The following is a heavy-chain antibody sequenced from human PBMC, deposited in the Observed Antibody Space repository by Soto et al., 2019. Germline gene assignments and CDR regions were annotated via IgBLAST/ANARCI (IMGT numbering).Heavy chain of an antibody. V-gene: IGHV4-39*01. Sequence: QLQLQESGPRLVKASETLSLTCTVSGVSISSSTYYWGWIRQPPGRGLEWIATMHYSGISFYNLSLKSRVTMSGDTSKNQFSLKLTSVTAADTAVYFCARRSGGAPFDSWGRGTLVTVSS. CDR3: ARRSGGAPFDS. CDR2: MHYSGIS. D-gene: IGHD3-10*01. CDR1: GVSISSSTYY. J-gene: IGHJ4*02.